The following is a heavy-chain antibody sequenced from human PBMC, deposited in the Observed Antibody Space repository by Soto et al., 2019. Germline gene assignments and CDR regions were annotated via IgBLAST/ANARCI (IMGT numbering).Heavy chain of an antibody. V-gene: IGHV3-64D*06. Sequence: LRLSCSASGFTFSSYAMHWVRQAPGKGLEYVSAISSNGGSTYYADSVKGRFTISRDNSKNTLYLQMSSLRAEDTAVYYCAKTTDYCSSTSCSKFDPWGQGTLVTVSS. CDR2: ISSNGGST. CDR3: AKTTDYCSSTSCSKFDP. J-gene: IGHJ5*02. D-gene: IGHD2-2*01. CDR1: GFTFSSYA.